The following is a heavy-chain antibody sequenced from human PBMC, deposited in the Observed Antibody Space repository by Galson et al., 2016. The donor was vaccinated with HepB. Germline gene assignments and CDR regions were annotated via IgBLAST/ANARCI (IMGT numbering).Heavy chain of an antibody. J-gene: IGHJ4*02. Sequence: PALVNPTQTLKLTCTFSGFSLSTSGVSVSWIRQPPGKALEWLALIDWDGDSYYNTSLETRLGITKDTSKNEVILTMTDMAPVDTATYYCARIQADSGSYGGGFDYGGQGALVTGSS. CDR1: GFSLSTSGVS. D-gene: IGHD3-16*01. CDR3: ARIQADSGSYGGGFDY. CDR2: IDWDGDS. V-gene: IGHV2-70*01.